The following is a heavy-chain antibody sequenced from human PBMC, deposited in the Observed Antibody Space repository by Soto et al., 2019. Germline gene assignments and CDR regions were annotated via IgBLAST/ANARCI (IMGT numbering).Heavy chain of an antibody. CDR3: ALPPPDDFWSGYYTEY. V-gene: IGHV3-23*01. D-gene: IGHD3-3*01. CDR2: ISGSGGST. J-gene: IGHJ4*02. CDR1: GFTFSSYA. Sequence: PGGSLRLSCAASGFTFSSYAMSWVRQAPGKGLEWVSAISGSGGSTYYADSVKGRFTISRDNSKNTLYLQMNSLRAEDTAVYYCALPPPDDFWSGYYTEYWGQGTLVTVS.